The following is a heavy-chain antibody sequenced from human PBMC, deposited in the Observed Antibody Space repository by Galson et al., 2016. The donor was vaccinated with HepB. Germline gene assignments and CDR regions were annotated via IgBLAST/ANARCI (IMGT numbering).Heavy chain of an antibody. V-gene: IGHV5-51*01. CDR3: ARRGKTIDDGLDV. CDR2: IYSVDSKA. D-gene: IGHD5-24*01. CDR1: GYDFSTYS. Sequence: QSGAEVKKPGESLKISCKASGYDFSTYSIGWVRQLSGKGLEWMGMIYSVDSKARYRTSFQGQVTISADKSTGTTYLQWSSLKESDTAMYYCARRGKTIDDGLDVWGQGTTVTVSS. J-gene: IGHJ6*02.